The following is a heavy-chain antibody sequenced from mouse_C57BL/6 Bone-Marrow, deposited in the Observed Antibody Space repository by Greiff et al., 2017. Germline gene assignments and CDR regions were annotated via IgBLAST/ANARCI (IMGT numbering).Heavy chain of an antibody. Sequence: DVQLQESGPGLVKPSQSLSLTCSVTGYSITSGYYWNWIRQFPGNKLEWMGYISYDGSNNYNPSLKNRISITRDTSKNQFFLKLNSVTTEDTATYYCARGGYGYDGGFDYWGQGTTLTVSS. V-gene: IGHV3-6*01. CDR2: ISYDGSN. J-gene: IGHJ2*01. D-gene: IGHD2-2*01. CDR1: GYSITSGYY. CDR3: ARGGYGYDGGFDY.